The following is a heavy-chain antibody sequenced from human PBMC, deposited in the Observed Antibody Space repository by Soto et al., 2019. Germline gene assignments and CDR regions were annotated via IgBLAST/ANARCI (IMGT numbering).Heavy chain of an antibody. CDR2: ISYDGSNK. CDR1: GFTLSSYA. V-gene: IGHV3-30-3*01. Sequence: WGSLRLSCAASGFTLSSYAMHWVRQAPGRGLEWVAVISYDGSNKYYADSVKGRFTISRDNSKNTLYLQMNSLRAEDTAVYYCAAAAGIYYGMDVWGQGITVTVSS. J-gene: IGHJ6*02. D-gene: IGHD6-13*01. CDR3: AAAAGIYYGMDV.